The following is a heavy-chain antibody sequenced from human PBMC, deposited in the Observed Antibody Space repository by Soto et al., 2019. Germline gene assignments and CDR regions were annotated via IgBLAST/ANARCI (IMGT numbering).Heavy chain of an antibody. D-gene: IGHD6-13*01. CDR2: IYYSGST. J-gene: IGHJ5*02. V-gene: IGHV4-31*03. Sequence: SETLSLTCTVSGGSISSGGYYWSWIRQHPGKGLEWIGYIYYSGSTYYNPSLKSRVTISVDTSKNQFSLKLSSVTAADTALYYCARNAGYSSPNWFDPWGQGTLVTVSS. CDR3: ARNAGYSSPNWFDP. CDR1: GGSISSGGYY.